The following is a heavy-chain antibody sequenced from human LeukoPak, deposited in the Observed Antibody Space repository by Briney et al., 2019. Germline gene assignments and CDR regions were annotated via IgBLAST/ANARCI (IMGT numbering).Heavy chain of an antibody. D-gene: IGHD1-1*01. J-gene: IGHJ6*02. Sequence: GGSLRLSCAASGFTFSSYAMHWVRQAPGKGLEYVSAISTNGGSTYHTNSVKGRFTISRDNSKNTLYLQMGSLRAEDMAVYYCARSHNRNDMTYYYGMDVWGHRTTVTVSS. V-gene: IGHV3-64*01. CDR3: ARSHNRNDMTYYYGMDV. CDR2: ISTNGGST. CDR1: GFTFSSYA.